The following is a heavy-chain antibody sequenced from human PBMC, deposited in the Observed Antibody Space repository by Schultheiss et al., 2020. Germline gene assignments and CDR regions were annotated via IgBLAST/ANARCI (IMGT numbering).Heavy chain of an antibody. CDR2: IYYSGST. D-gene: IGHD2/OR15-2a*01. V-gene: IGHV4-59*01. Sequence: SETLSLTCTVSGGSISSYYWSWIRQPPGKGLEWIGYIYYSGSTNYNPSLKSRVTISVDTSKNQFSLKLSSVTAADTAVYYCARRRDNRGLGFDPWGQGTLVTVSS. J-gene: IGHJ5*02. CDR1: GGSISSYY. CDR3: ARRRDNRGLGFDP.